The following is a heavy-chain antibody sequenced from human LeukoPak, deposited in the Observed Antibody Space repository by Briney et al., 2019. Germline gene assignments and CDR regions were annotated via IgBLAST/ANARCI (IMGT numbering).Heavy chain of an antibody. Sequence: GASPRLSCAASGFTFSSNAMSWVRQAPGKGLEWVSGISGSGGSTYYADSVKGRFTISRDNTKNTLYLQMNSLRVEDTAVYYCARGVAATRFFDYWGQGMLVTVSS. CDR2: ISGSGGST. V-gene: IGHV3-23*01. CDR3: ARGVAATRFFDY. J-gene: IGHJ4*02. D-gene: IGHD2-15*01. CDR1: GFTFSSNA.